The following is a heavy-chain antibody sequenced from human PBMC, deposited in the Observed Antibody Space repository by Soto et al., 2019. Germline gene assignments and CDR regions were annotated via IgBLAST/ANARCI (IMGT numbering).Heavy chain of an antibody. CDR2: ITGRGAGT. J-gene: IGHJ4*02. CDR1: GLTFSNYA. CDR3: ADALYEGTATQRLDY. D-gene: IGHD2-8*01. V-gene: IGHV3-23*01. Sequence: EVQLLESGGGLVQPGGSLRLSCAASGLTFSNYAMSWVRQAPGTGLEWVSAITGRGAGTYYADSMKGRFTIPRDNYKHQLYLQVNSLRAEDTAVYYCADALYEGTATQRLDYWGQGILFSVSS.